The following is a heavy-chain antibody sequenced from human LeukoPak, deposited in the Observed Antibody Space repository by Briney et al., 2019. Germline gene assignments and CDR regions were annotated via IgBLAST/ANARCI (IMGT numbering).Heavy chain of an antibody. CDR1: GYSFTSYL. Sequence: GESLKISLNGSGYSFTSYLIGLVRQIPGKGLGWMGIIYPGDSDTRYSPPFQGQVTISPDKPISTAYLQWSSLKASDTAMYYCAITIVRGVEITTPYYYYGMDVWGQGTTVSVSS. CDR2: IYPGDSDT. V-gene: IGHV5-51*04. D-gene: IGHD3-10*01. J-gene: IGHJ6*02. CDR3: AITIVRGVEITTPYYYYGMDV.